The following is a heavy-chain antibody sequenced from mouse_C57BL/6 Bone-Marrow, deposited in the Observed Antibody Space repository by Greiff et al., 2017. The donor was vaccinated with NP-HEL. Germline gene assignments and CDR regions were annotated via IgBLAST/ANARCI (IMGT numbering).Heavy chain of an antibody. Sequence: EVQLQQSGPELVKPGASVKISCKASGYTFTDYYMNWVRQSHGKSLEWIGDINPNTGGNSYNQKFKGKATLTVDKSSSTAYMELRSLTSEDSAVYYCARATYYDYDGAMDLGGKGTSDTVSS. J-gene: IGHJ4*01. V-gene: IGHV1-26*01. CDR2: INPNTGGN. CDR1: GYTFTDYY. D-gene: IGHD2-4*01. CDR3: ARATYYDYDGAMDL.